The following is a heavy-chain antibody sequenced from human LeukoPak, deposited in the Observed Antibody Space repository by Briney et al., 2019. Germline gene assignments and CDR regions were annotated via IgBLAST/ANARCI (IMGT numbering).Heavy chain of an antibody. D-gene: IGHD6-13*01. CDR3: AKGSAGGRPYYFDY. Sequence: PGGSLRLSCAASGFTFSSYSMNWVRQAPGKGLEWVSSISSSSSYIYYADSVKGRFTISRDNAKNSLYLQMNSLRAEDTAVYYCAKGSAGGRPYYFDYWGQGTLVPSPQ. CDR2: ISSSSSYI. V-gene: IGHV3-21*01. J-gene: IGHJ4*02. CDR1: GFTFSSYS.